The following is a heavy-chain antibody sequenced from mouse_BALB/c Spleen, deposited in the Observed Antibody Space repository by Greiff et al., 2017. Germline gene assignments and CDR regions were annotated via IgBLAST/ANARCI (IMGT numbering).Heavy chain of an antibody. CDR2: INSNGGST. J-gene: IGHJ2*01. D-gene: IGHD1-1*02. Sequence: EVQLVESGGGLVKLGGSLKLSCAASGFTFSSYYMSWVRQTPEKRLELVAAINSNGGSTYYPDTVKGRFTISRDNAKNTLYLQMSSLKSEDTALYYCARQITMVFDYWGQGTTLTVSS. V-gene: IGHV5-6-2*01. CDR1: GFTFSSYY. CDR3: ARQITMVFDY.